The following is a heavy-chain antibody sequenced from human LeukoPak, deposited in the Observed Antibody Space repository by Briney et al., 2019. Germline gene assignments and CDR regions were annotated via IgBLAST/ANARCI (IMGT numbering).Heavy chain of an antibody. D-gene: IGHD4-17*01. CDR3: ARGGDYGPYYYYMDV. CDR2: INSDGTTT. CDR1: GFTFSSYW. Sequence: PGGSLRLSCAASGFTFSSYWMHWVRQAPGKGLVWVSHINSDGTTTSYADSVKGRFTISRDNSKNTLYLQMNSLRAEDTAVYYCARGGDYGPYYYYMDVWGKGTTVTVSS. J-gene: IGHJ6*03. V-gene: IGHV3-74*01.